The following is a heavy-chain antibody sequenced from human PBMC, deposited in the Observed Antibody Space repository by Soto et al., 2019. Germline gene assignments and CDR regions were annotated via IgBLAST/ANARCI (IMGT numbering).Heavy chain of an antibody. CDR3: ARCIAVAGDAFDI. CDR2: ISSSSSYI. CDR1: GFTFSSYS. V-gene: IGHV3-21*01. J-gene: IGHJ3*02. D-gene: IGHD6-19*01. Sequence: PGGSLRLSCAAPGFTFSSYSMNWVRQAPGKGLEWVSSISSSSSYIYYADSVKGRFTISRDNAKNSLYLQMNSLRAEDTAVYYCARCIAVAGDAFDIWGQGTMVTVSS.